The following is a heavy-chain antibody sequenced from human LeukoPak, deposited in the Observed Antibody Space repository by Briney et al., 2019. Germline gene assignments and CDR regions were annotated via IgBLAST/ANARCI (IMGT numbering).Heavy chain of an antibody. J-gene: IGHJ4*02. Sequence: ASVKVSCKASGYTFTSYYMHWVRHAPGQGLEWMGIINPSGGSTSYAQKCQGRVTMTRDMSTSTVYMELSSLRSEDTAVYYCARERFGDLTWVHWGQGTLVTVSS. D-gene: IGHD3-10*01. CDR2: INPSGGST. CDR3: ARERFGDLTWVH. CDR1: GYTFTSYY. V-gene: IGHV1-46*01.